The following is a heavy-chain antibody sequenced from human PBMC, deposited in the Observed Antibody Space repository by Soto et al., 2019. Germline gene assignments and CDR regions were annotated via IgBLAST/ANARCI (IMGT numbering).Heavy chain of an antibody. CDR1: GFTFGSYW. CDR3: AREIVTTGEYYFDS. CDR2: INRDGSST. J-gene: IGHJ4*02. D-gene: IGHD1-1*01. V-gene: IGHV3-74*01. Sequence: LRLSCAASGFTFGSYWMHWVRQAPGKGLVWVSRINRDGSSTSYADSVKGRVTISRDTAKNTLYLQMNSLRAEDTAVYYCAREIVTTGEYYFDSWGLGTLVTVSS.